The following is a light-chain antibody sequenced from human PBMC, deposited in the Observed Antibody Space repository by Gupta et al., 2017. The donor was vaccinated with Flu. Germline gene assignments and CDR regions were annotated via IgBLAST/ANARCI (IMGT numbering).Light chain of an antibody. CDR2: QAS. V-gene: IGKV3-11*01. CDR3: QQRSVWPLT. J-gene: IGKJ4*01. CDR1: ESIGAQ. Sequence: EIVLTQSPVTLSLSPGVTATLSCRTSESIGAQLSWFQQRPGQAPRLLIYQASKRATGIPPRFSGSGSGTEFTLTISSLEPEDFATYYCQQRSVWPLTFGRGTXVEIK.